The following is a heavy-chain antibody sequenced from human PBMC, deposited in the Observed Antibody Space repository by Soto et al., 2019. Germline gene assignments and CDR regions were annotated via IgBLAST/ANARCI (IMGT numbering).Heavy chain of an antibody. J-gene: IGHJ4*02. Sequence: EVQLLESGGGLVQPGGSLRLSCAASGFTFSSYAMSWVRQAPGKGLEWVSAISGSGGSTYYADSVKGRFTISRDNSKNTLYLQMNSLRAEDTVVYCCAKSPLLGRGKYYFDYWGQGTLVTVSS. CDR1: GFTFSSYA. CDR2: ISGSGGST. CDR3: AKSPLLGRGKYYFDY. V-gene: IGHV3-23*01.